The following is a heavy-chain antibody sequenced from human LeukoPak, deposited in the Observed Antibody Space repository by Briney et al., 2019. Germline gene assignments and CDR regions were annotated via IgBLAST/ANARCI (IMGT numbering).Heavy chain of an antibody. V-gene: IGHV3-23*01. J-gene: IGHJ6*02. Sequence: GGSLRLSCATSGFTFSDAWMSWVRQAPGKGLEWVSAISGSGGSTYYADSVKGRFTISRDNSKNTLYLQMNSLRAEDTAVYYCAKALRPNYYYYGMDVWGQGTTVTVSS. CDR2: ISGSGGST. CDR1: GFTFSDAW. CDR3: AKALRPNYYYYGMDV.